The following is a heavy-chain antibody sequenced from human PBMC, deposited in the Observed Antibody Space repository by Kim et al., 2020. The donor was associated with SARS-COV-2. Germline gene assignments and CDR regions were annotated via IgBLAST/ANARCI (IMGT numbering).Heavy chain of an antibody. J-gene: IGHJ5*02. CDR2: IIPIFGTA. D-gene: IGHD1-1*01. CDR1: GGTFSSYA. CDR3: ARNNWNPPQESWFDP. V-gene: IGHV1-69*13. Sequence: SVKVSCKASGGTFSSYAISWVREAPGQGLEWMGGIIPIFGTANYAQKFQGRVTITADESTSTAYMELSSLRSEDTAVYYCARNNWNPPQESWFDPWGQGTLVTVSS.